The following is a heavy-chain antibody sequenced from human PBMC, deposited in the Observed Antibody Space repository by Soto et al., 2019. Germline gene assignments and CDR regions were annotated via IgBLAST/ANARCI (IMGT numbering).Heavy chain of an antibody. J-gene: IGHJ5*02. Sequence: PSETLSLTCAVYGGSFSGYYWSWIRQPPGKGLEWIGYIYYSGSTNYNPSLKSRVTISVDTSKNQFSLKLSSVTAADTAVYYCERVPVGVDFVVVPAAVWFAPWGKDTLVTV. CDR1: GGSFSGYY. D-gene: IGHD2-2*01. CDR3: ERVPVGVDFVVVPAAVWFAP. V-gene: IGHV4-59*01. CDR2: IYYSGST.